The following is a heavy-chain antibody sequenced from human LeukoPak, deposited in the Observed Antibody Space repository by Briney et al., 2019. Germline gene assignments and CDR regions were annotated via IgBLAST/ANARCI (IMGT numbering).Heavy chain of an antibody. Sequence: PGEALRLACAAAGYKFRNDWRSAVPQAPGGGLEGVANINQGGSVKYYVDSVKGRFTSSREDAKNSLYVQMNSLRDEDTAVYYCARVGYSGWNLEYWGQGTLVSVSS. V-gene: IGHV3-7*01. CDR2: INQGGSVK. CDR1: GYKFRNDW. J-gene: IGHJ4*02. CDR3: ARVGYSGWNLEY. D-gene: IGHD5-12*01.